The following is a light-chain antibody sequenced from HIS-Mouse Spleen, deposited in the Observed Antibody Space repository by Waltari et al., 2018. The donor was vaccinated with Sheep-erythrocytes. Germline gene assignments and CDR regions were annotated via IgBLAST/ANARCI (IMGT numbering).Light chain of an antibody. CDR1: SSDVGGYNY. V-gene: IGLV2-11*01. CDR2: DVS. J-gene: IGLJ1*01. CDR3: CSYAGSYNHV. Sequence: QSALTQPRSVSGSPGQSVTISCTGTSSDVGGYNYVSWYQQHPGKAPKLMIYDVSNRPSGVPDRFSGSKSGNTASLTSSGLQAEDEADYYCCSYAGSYNHVFATGTKVTVL.